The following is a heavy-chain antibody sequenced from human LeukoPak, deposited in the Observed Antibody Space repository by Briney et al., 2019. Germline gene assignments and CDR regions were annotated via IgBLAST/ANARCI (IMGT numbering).Heavy chain of an antibody. V-gene: IGHV1-3*01. J-gene: IGHJ6*02. CDR3: ARDRMYYDFWSGYTLPDYGMDV. D-gene: IGHD3-3*01. CDR1: GYTFSNSG. Sequence: ASVKVSCKTSGYTFSNSGLHWVRQAPGQSLEWMGWINAGNGNRKYSQKFQDRLTITRDTSASTVYMELSSLRSEDTAVYYCARDRMYYDFWSGYTLPDYGMDVWGQGTTVTVSS. CDR2: INAGNGNR.